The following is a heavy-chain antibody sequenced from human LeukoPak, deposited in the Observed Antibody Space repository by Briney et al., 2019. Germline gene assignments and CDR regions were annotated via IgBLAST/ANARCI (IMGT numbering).Heavy chain of an antibody. CDR2: IHQHGNEK. V-gene: IGHV3-7*01. CDR3: ARDQRRSAFDI. CDR1: GFTFSNYW. J-gene: IGHJ3*02. Sequence: GGSLRLSCAASGFTFSNYWMSWVRQAPGKGLEWVASIHQHGNEKYFVDSVRGRFTISRDNAKNSLYLQMNSLRAEDTAVYYCARDQRRSAFDIWGQGTMVTVSS.